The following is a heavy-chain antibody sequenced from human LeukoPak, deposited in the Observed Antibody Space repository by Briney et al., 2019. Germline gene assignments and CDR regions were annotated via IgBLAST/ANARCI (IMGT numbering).Heavy chain of an antibody. CDR1: GGSISSYY. CDR3: AREVVVITTSSDIAFDI. V-gene: IGHV4-59*01. Sequence: PSETLSLTCTVSGGSISSYYWSWIRQPPGKGLEWIGYIYYSESTNYNPSLKSRVTISVDTSKNQFSLKLSSVTAADTAVYYCAREVVVITTSSDIAFDIWGQGTMVTVSS. CDR2: IYYSEST. J-gene: IGHJ3*02. D-gene: IGHD3-22*01.